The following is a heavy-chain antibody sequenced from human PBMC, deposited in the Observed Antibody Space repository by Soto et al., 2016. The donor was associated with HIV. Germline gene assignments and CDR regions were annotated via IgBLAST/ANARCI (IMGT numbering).Heavy chain of an antibody. J-gene: IGHJ3*02. CDR2: IVVGSGNT. CDR1: GFTFTTSA. V-gene: IGHV1-58*01. D-gene: IGHD3-22*01. CDR3: AAAVLRPNYYDSSGYSTYDAFDI. Sequence: QMQLVQSGPEAKKPGTSVKVSCKASGFTFTTSALQWVRQARGQRLEWIGWIVVGSGNTNYAQKFQERVTITRDMSTSTAYMELSSLRSEDTAVYYCAAAVLRPNYYDSSGYSTYDAFDIWAKGQWSPSLQ.